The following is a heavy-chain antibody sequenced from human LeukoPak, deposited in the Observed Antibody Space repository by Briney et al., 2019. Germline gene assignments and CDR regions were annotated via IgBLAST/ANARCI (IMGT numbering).Heavy chain of an antibody. J-gene: IGHJ4*02. CDR2: IKEDGSEK. CDR3: ARDSVSSGWSSDTYYFDY. CDR1: GFTFSNYW. V-gene: IGHV3-7*03. D-gene: IGHD6-19*01. Sequence: GGSLRLSCAASGFTFSNYWMSWVRQAPGKGLEWVANIKEDGSEKYYVDSVKGRFTISRDNAKNSLYRQMNSLRAEDTAVYYCARDSVSSGWSSDTYYFDYWGQGTLVTVSS.